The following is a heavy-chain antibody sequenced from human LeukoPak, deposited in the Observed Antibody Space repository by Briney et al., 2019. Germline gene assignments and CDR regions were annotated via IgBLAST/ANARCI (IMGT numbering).Heavy chain of an antibody. V-gene: IGHV3-66*01. CDR3: ASVRFVEMATIGYFQH. CDR2: IYSGGST. D-gene: IGHD5-24*01. J-gene: IGHJ1*01. CDR1: GFTVSSNY. Sequence: GGSLRLSCAAPGFTVSSNYMSWVRQAPGKGLEWVSVIYSGGSTYYADSVKGRFTISRDNSKNTLYLQMNSLRAEDTAVYYCASVRFVEMATIGYFQHWGQGTLVTVSS.